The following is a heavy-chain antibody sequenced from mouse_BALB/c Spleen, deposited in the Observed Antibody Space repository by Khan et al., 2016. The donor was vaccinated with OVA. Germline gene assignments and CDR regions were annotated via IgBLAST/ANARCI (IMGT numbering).Heavy chain of an antibody. Sequence: EVELVESGGDLVKPGGSLKLSCEASGFTFSIYGMSWVRQAPDKRLEWVATVSTGGTYTYYPDSVKGRFTISRDNAKNTLYLQMNGLRSEDTAVFFCTRLAYYYDSEGFAYWGQGTLVTVS. CDR1: GFTFSIYG. CDR3: TRLAYYYDSEGFAY. J-gene: IGHJ3*01. CDR2: VSTGGTYT. D-gene: IGHD1-1*01. V-gene: IGHV5-6*01.